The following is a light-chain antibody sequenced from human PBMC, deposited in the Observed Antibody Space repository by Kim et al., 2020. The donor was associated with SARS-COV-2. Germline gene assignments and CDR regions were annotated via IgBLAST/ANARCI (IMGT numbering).Light chain of an antibody. CDR2: GKN. Sequence: VALGQTVKITRQGDSLKSYYATWYREKPGQAPILVIYGKNNRPSGVPDRFSGASSGNTASLAITGTQAGDEADCYCNSRDSNDNVVFGGGNKLTV. J-gene: IGLJ2*01. CDR3: NSRDSNDNVV. V-gene: IGLV3-19*01. CDR1: SLKSYY.